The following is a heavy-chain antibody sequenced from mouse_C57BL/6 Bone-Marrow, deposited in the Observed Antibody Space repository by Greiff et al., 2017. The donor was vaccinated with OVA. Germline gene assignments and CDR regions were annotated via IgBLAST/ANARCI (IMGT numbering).Heavy chain of an antibody. V-gene: IGHV5-6*02. CDR2: ISSGGSYT. CDR1: GFTFSSYG. D-gene: IGHD2-2*01. Sequence: DVMLVESGGDLVKPGGSLKLSCAASGFTFSSYGMSWVRQTPDKRLEWVATISSGGSYTYYTDSVKGRFTISRDNAKNTLYLQMSSLKSEDTAMYYCARSGCGYIPAWFAYWGQGTLVTVSA. J-gene: IGHJ3*01. CDR3: ARSGCGYIPAWFAY.